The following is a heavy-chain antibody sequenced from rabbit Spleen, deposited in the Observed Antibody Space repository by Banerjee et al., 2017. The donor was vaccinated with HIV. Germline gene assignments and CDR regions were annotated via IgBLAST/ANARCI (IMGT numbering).Heavy chain of an antibody. V-gene: IGHV1S47*01. CDR2: IDPIFGST. CDR1: GFDFSSYG. D-gene: IGHD4-1*01. Sequence: QEQLVESGGGLVQPGGSLKLSCKASGFDFSSYGVSWVRQAPGKGPEWIAYIDPIFGSTYYASWVNGRFTISRHNAENKLYLQLNRLTAADTATYFCARETSSGWGVVSYYFNLWGQGTLVTVS. CDR3: ARETSSGWGVVSYYFNL. J-gene: IGHJ4*01.